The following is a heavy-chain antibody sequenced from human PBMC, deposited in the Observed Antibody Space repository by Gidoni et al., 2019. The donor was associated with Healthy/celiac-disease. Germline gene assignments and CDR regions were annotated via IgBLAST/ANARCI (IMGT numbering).Heavy chain of an antibody. CDR2: ISGSGGST. CDR1: GFTFSSYA. CDR3: AKATTVWEADFDY. Sequence: EVQLLESGGGLVQPGGSLKLSCAPSGFTFSSYAMSWVRQAPGKGLEWVSAISGSGGSTYYADSVKGRFTISRDNSKNTLYLQMNSLRAEDTAVYYCAKATTVWEADFDYWGQGTLVTVSS. V-gene: IGHV3-23*01. D-gene: IGHD4-17*01. J-gene: IGHJ4*02.